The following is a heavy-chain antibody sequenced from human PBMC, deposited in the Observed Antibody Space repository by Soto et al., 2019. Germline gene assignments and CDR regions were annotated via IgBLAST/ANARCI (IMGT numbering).Heavy chain of an antibody. V-gene: IGHV3-15*01. CDR2: IKSKTDGGTT. Sequence: GGSLRLSCAGSGFTFSNAWMSWVRQAPGKGLEWVGRIKSKTDGGTTDYAAPVKGRFTISRDDSKNTLYLQMNSLKTEDTAVYSCTGGGSYYYNSYGMRVWGQGTTVTVS. CDR1: GFTFSNAW. D-gene: IGHD1-26*01. CDR3: TGGGSYYYNSYGMRV. J-gene: IGHJ6*02.